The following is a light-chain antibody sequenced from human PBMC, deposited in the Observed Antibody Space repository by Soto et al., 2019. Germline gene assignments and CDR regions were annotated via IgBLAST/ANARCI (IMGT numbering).Light chain of an antibody. J-gene: IGLJ2*01. V-gene: IGLV1-44*01. CDR3: AAWDDSLNVLV. CDR1: SSNIGSNT. CDR2: SNN. Sequence: QSVLTQPPSASGTPGQRVTISCSGSSSNIGSNTVNWYQQLPGTAPKLLIYSNNQRPSGVPDRFSGSKSGTSASLAISGLQPEDEADYYCAAWDDSLNVLVFGGGTKLTVL.